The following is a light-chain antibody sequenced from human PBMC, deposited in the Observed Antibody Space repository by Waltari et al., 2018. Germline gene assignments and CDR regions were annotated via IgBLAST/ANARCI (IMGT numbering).Light chain of an antibody. CDR2: GAF. J-gene: IGKJ1*01. Sequence: EIVLTQSPGTLSLSPGERATLSCRASQSIGSSLAWYQQRPGQAPRLLIYGAFIRATGVADRFSGSGSGTDFSLTISRLEPEDFAVYYCQHYLGLPVAFGLGTKVEIK. CDR3: QHYLGLPVA. CDR1: QSIGSS. V-gene: IGKV3-20*01.